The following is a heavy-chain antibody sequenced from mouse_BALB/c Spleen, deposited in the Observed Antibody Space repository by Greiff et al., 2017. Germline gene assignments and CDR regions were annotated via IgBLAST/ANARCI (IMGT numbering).Heavy chain of an antibody. CDR2: ISTYYGNT. CDR3: ARSTMDYAMDY. D-gene: IGHD2-1*01. CDR1: GYTFTDYA. V-gene: IGHV1-67*01. Sequence: QVHVKQSGPELVRPGVSVKISCKGSGYTFTDYAMHWVKQSHAKSLEWIGVISTYYGNTNYNQKFKGKATMTVDKSSSTAYMELARLTSEDSAIYYCARSTMDYAMDYWGQGTSVTVSS. J-gene: IGHJ4*01.